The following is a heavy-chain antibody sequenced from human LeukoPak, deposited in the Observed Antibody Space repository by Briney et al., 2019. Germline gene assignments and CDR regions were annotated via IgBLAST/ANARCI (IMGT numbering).Heavy chain of an antibody. D-gene: IGHD3-22*01. CDR3: AKDRLVYYYDSSGYYPADAFDI. V-gene: IGHV3-23*01. J-gene: IGHJ3*02. CDR2: ISGSGGST. Sequence: PGGSLRLSCAASGFTFSSYAMSWVRQAPGKGLEWVSAISGSGGSTYYADSVKGRFTISRDNSKNTLYLQMNSLRAEDTAVYYCAKDRLVYYYDSSGYYPADAFDIWGQGTMVTVSS. CDR1: GFTFSSYA.